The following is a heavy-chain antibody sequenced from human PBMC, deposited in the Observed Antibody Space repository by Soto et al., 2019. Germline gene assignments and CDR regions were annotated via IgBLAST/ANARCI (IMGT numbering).Heavy chain of an antibody. V-gene: IGHV4-39*07. CDR1: GGSLSSTSYR. CDR3: ARGYGSSWYVLRGNWFDP. CDR2: INYSGST. D-gene: IGHD6-13*01. Sequence: SETLSLTCTVSGGSLSSTSYRWGWIRQPPGKGREWIGTINYSGSTNYNPSLKSRVTISVDTSKNQCSLRLSSVTAADTAVYYCARGYGSSWYVLRGNWFDPWGQGTLVTVSS. J-gene: IGHJ5*02.